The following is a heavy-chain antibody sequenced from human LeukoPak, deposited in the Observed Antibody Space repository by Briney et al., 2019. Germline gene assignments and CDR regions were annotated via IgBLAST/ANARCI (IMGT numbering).Heavy chain of an antibody. CDR3: ARRRNSSPLEGGYYFDY. Sequence: SETLSLTCAVYGGSFSGYYWSWIRQPPGKGLEWIGEINHSGSTNYIPSLKSRVTISVDTSKNQFSLKLSSVTAADTAVYYCARRRNSSPLEGGYYFDYWGQGTLVTVSS. CDR2: INHSGST. J-gene: IGHJ4*02. V-gene: IGHV4-34*01. CDR1: GGSFSGYY. D-gene: IGHD5-12*01.